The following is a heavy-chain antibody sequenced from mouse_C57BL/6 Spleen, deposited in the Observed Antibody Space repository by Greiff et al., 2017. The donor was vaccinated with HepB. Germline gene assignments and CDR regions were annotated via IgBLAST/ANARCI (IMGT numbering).Heavy chain of an antibody. CDR3: ARETGYAMDY. CDR1: GYTFTSYW. CDR2: IYPSDSET. V-gene: IGHV1-61*01. J-gene: IGHJ4*01. Sequence: QVQLQQPGAELVRPGSSVKLSCKASGYTFTSYWMDWVKQRPGQGLEWIGNIYPSDSETHYNQKFKDKATLTVDKSSSTAYMQLSSLTSEDSAVYYCARETGYAMDYWGQGTSVTVSS. D-gene: IGHD4-1*01.